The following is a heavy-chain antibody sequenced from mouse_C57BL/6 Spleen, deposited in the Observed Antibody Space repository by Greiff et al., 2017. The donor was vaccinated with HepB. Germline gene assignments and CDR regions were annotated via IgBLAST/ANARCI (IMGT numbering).Heavy chain of an antibody. D-gene: IGHD1-1*01. CDR3: ARGLYGSSPYYFDY. Sequence: EVQRVESGGGLVQPGGSLSLSCAASGFTFTDYYMSWVRQPPGKALEWLGFIRNKANGYTTEYSASVKGRFTISRDNSKSILYLQMNALRAEDSANYYCARGLYGSSPYYFDYWGQGTTLTVSS. CDR2: IRNKANGYTT. J-gene: IGHJ2*01. CDR1: GFTFTDYY. V-gene: IGHV7-3*01.